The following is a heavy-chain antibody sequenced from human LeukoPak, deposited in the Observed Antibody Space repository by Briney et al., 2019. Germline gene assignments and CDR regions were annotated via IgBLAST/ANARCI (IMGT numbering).Heavy chain of an antibody. D-gene: IGHD6-19*01. Sequence: SETLSLTCTVSGGSLSSSSYYWGWLRQPPGTGLEWIGSIYYSGSTYYNPSLKSRVTISVGTSKNQFSLKLSSVTAADTAVYYCARRGSSGWYVFDYWGQGTLVTVSS. J-gene: IGHJ4*02. CDR3: ARRGSSGWYVFDY. CDR1: GGSLSSSSYY. CDR2: IYYSGST. V-gene: IGHV4-39*01.